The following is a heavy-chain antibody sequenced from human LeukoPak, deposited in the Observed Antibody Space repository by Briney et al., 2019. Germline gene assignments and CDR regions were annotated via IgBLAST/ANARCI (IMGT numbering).Heavy chain of an antibody. V-gene: IGHV1-46*01. CDR1: GYTFTSYY. Sequence: ASVKVSCKASGYTFTSYYMHWVRQAPGQGLEWMGIINPSGGSTSYAQKFQGRVTMTRDTSTSTVYMELSSLRSEDTAVYYCASRTHYYDSSGHSPQHDAFDIWGQGTMVTVSS. D-gene: IGHD3-22*01. J-gene: IGHJ3*02. CDR3: ASRTHYYDSSGHSPQHDAFDI. CDR2: INPSGGST.